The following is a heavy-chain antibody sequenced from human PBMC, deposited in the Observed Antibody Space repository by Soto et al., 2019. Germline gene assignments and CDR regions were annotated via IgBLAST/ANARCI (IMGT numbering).Heavy chain of an antibody. Sequence: GGSLRLSCAASGFTFSSYGMHWVRQAPGKGLEWVAVISYDGSNKYYADSVKGRFTISRDNSKNTLYLQMNSLRAEDTAVYYCANAGYSYGPRGDYYGMDVWGQGTTVTVSS. J-gene: IGHJ6*02. CDR1: GFTFSSYG. D-gene: IGHD5-18*01. CDR2: ISYDGSNK. CDR3: ANAGYSYGPRGDYYGMDV. V-gene: IGHV3-30*18.